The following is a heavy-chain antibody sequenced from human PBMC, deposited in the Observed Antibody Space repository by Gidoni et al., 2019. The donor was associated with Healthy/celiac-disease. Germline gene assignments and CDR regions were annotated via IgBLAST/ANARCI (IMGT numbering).Heavy chain of an antibody. CDR1: GFTFSSYG. J-gene: IGHJ4*02. V-gene: IGHV3-30*18. D-gene: IGHD3-22*01. CDR2: ISYDGSNK. Sequence: QVQLVESGGGVVQPGRSLRLSCAASGFTFSSYGMHWVRQAPGKGLEWVAVISYDGSNKYYADSVKGRFTISRDNSKNTLYLQMNSLRAEDTAVYYCAKDQFGDGYYNYWGQGTLVTVSS. CDR3: AKDQFGDGYYNY.